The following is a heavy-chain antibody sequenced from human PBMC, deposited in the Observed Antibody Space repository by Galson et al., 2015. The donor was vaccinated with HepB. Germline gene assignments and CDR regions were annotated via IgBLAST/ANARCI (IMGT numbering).Heavy chain of an antibody. D-gene: IGHD3-10*01. Sequence: SLRLSCAASGFTFSNYWMHWVRQAPGKGLVWVSRIKSDGETTDYAHSVKGRFTISRDNAKNTLSLQMEGLRAEDTAVYFCVRTITPAPIPLFDSWGQGTLVAVSS. CDR1: GFTFSNYW. CDR3: VRTITPAPIPLFDS. CDR2: IKSDGETT. V-gene: IGHV3-74*01. J-gene: IGHJ4*02.